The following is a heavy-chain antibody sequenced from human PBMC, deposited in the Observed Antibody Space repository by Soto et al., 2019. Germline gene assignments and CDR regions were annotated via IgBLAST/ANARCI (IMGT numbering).Heavy chain of an antibody. V-gene: IGHV1-69*01. D-gene: IGHD3-3*01. CDR2: IIPIFGTA. J-gene: IGHJ6*04. CDR3: ATSLRFLEWLVRYYYYGMDV. Sequence: QVQLVQSGAEVKKTGSSVKVSCQASGGTFSSYAISWVRQAPGQGLEWMGGIIPIFGTANYAQKFQGRVTIPADESTSTAYMELSSLRSEDTAVYYCATSLRFLEWLVRYYYYGMDVWGKGTTVTVSS. CDR1: GGTFSSYA.